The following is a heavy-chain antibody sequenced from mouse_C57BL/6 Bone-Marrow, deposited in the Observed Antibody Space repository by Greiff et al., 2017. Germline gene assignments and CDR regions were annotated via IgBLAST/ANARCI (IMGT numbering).Heavy chain of an antibody. CDR1: GYTFTDYY. CDR3: ARGKEGTGYFDY. V-gene: IGHV1-26*01. J-gene: IGHJ2*01. Sequence: EVQLQQSGPELVKPGASVKISCKASGYTFTDYYMNWVKQSHGKSLEWIGDINPNNGGTSYNQKFKGKATLTVDKSSSTAYMELRSLTSEDSAVYYCARGKEGTGYFDYWGQGTTLTVSS. CDR2: INPNNGGT. D-gene: IGHD3-3*01.